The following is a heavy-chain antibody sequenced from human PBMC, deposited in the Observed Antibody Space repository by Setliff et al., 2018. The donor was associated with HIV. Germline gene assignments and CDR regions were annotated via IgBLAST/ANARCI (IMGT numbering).Heavy chain of an antibody. CDR3: ARGTLYYNFWSGYYSSGDTQILKLFWTLNKSYYYYYGMDV. Sequence: SETLSLTCTVSGGSISSHFWSWIRQPPGKGLEWIGSIYYSGSTNYNPSLKSRVTISVVTSKNQFSLKPSSVTAADTAVYYCARGTLYYNFWSGYYSSGDTQILKLFWTLNKSYYYYYGMDVWGQGTTVTVS. V-gene: IGHV4-59*11. J-gene: IGHJ6*02. CDR1: GGSISSHF. D-gene: IGHD3-3*01. CDR2: IYYSGST.